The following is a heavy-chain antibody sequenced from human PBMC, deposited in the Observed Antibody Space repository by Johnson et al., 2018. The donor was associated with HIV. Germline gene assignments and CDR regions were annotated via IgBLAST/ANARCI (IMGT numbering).Heavy chain of an antibody. Sequence: VQLVESGGGLVQPGGSLRLSCAASGFTVSSNYMSWVRQAPGKGLEWVSVIYSGGSTYYADSVKGRFTISRDNSKNTLYLQMNSLRAEDTAVYYCARDQFMSGGYCSGGSCYSQPSGIWGQGTMVTVSS. D-gene: IGHD2-15*01. CDR1: GFTVSSNY. J-gene: IGHJ3*02. CDR2: IYSGGST. CDR3: ARDQFMSGGYCSGGSCYSQPSGI. V-gene: IGHV3-66*02.